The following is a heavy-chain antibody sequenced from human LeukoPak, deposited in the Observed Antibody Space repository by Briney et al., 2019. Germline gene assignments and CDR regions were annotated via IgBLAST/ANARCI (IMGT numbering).Heavy chain of an antibody. V-gene: IGHV1-2*02. Sequence: ASVKVSCKASGYTFTGYYMHWVRQAPGQGLEWMGWINPNRGGTNHAQKFQGRVTMTRDTSISTAYMELSRLTSDDTAAYFRARSFIDYGAMPWALDIWGQGTMVTVSS. CDR3: ARSFIDYGAMPWALDI. CDR2: INPNRGGT. CDR1: GYTFTGYY. D-gene: IGHD4-17*01. J-gene: IGHJ3*02.